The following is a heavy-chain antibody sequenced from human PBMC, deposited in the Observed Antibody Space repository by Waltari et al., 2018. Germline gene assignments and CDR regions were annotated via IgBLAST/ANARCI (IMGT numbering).Heavy chain of an antibody. CDR3: ARDSGGTIFGVGNWFDP. CDR2: ISGDGRYD. V-gene: IGHV3-21*02. CDR1: GFTLSYYS. J-gene: IGHJ5*02. D-gene: IGHD3-3*01. Sequence: EMQLVESGGGMVKPGESLRLYCAASGFTLSYYSMNWVRRRPGKGMEWCAPISGDGRYDYYADSGKGRLTVSSDKAKNVLFLQVSSLTVEDTAVYYCARDSGGTIFGVGNWFDPWGQGTLVSVSS.